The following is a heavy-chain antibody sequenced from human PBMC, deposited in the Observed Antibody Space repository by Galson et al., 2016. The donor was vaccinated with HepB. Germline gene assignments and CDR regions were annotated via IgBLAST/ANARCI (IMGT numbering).Heavy chain of an antibody. CDR3: AKDRKEDSSAYSYYYYGMDV. V-gene: IGHV3-23*01. CDR1: GFTFSSYA. CDR2: ISNSGRST. J-gene: IGHJ6*02. Sequence: SLRLSCAASGFTFSSYAMSWVRQAPGKGLEWVSAISNSGRSTYYADSVKGRFTISRDNPKNTLYLQMNSLGAEDTAVYYCAKDRKEDSSAYSYYYYGMDVWGPGTTVTVSS. D-gene: IGHD6-19*01.